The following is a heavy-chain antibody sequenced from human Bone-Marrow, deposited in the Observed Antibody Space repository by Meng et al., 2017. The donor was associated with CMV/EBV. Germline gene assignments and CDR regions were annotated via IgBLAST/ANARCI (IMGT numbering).Heavy chain of an antibody. CDR3: ARELDTYNYPRFFDY. CDR1: GFTFSSYS. D-gene: IGHD1-20*01. CDR2: ISSSSSYI. J-gene: IGHJ4*02. Sequence: GESLKISCAASGFTFSSYSMNWVRQAPGKGLEWVSSISSSSSYIYYADSVKGRFTISRDNAKNSLYLQMNSLRAEDTAVYYCARELDTYNYPRFFDYWGQGTLVTVSS. V-gene: IGHV3-21*01.